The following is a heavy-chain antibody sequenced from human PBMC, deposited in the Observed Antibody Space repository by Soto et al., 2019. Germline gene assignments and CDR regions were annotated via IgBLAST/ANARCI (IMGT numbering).Heavy chain of an antibody. J-gene: IGHJ4*02. Sequence: PGGSLRLSCAASGFTFTNYWMHWVRQAPGKGLVWVSRIKIDGSETSYADSVKGRFTISRDNAKNTLYLHMNSLRVEDTALYYCAKDYYSDSNGSHFDYWGQGTQVTVSS. CDR3: AKDYYSDSNGSHFDY. CDR1: GFTFTNYW. V-gene: IGHV3-74*01. CDR2: IKIDGSET. D-gene: IGHD3-22*01.